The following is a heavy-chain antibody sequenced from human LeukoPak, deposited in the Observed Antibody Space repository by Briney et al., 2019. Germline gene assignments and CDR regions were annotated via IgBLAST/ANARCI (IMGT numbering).Heavy chain of an antibody. D-gene: IGHD3-10*01. V-gene: IGHV3-73*01. J-gene: IGHJ4*02. Sequence: GGSLRLSCAASGFTFSGSAMHWVRPASGKGLEWVGRIRSKANSYATAYAASVKGRFTISRDDSKNTAYLQMNSLKTEDTAVYYCTRHAGLLWFDRPGNLFDYWGQGTLVTVSS. CDR3: TRHAGLLWFDRPGNLFDY. CDR1: GFTFSGSA. CDR2: IRSKANSYAT.